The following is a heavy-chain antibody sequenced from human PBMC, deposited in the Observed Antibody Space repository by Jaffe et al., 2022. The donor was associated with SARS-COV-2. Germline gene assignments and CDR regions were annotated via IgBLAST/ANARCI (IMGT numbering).Heavy chain of an antibody. CDR2: INPSGGST. CDR1: GYTFTSYY. V-gene: IGHV1-46*01. Sequence: QVQLVQSGAEVKKPGASVKVSCKASGYTFTSYYMHWVRQAPGQGLEWMGIINPSGGSTSYAQKFQGRVTMTRDTSTSTVYMELSSLRSEDTAVYYCARGQRYDSSGSRPYYYYGMDVWGQGTTVTVSS. D-gene: IGHD3-22*01. J-gene: IGHJ6*02. CDR3: ARGQRYDSSGSRPYYYYGMDV.